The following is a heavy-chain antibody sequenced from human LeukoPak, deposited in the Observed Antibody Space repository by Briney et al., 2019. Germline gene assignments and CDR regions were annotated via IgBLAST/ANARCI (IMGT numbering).Heavy chain of an antibody. V-gene: IGHV3-53*01. CDR1: GFTVSTKY. Sequence: GGSLRLSCAASGFTVSTKYMNWVRQAPGKGLEWVSIIYSGGSTYYADSVKGRFTISRDNSKNALYLQINSLRAEDTAVYYCATYQIGWLGVFDYWGQGTLVTVSS. J-gene: IGHJ4*02. CDR2: IYSGGST. CDR3: ATYQIGWLGVFDY. D-gene: IGHD6-19*01.